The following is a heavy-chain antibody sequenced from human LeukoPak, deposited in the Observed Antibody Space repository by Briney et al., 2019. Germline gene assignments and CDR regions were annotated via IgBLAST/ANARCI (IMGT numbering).Heavy chain of an antibody. V-gene: IGHV4-59*12. CDR2: IYYSGST. D-gene: IGHD5-24*01. CDR1: GGSISSYY. Sequence: PSETLSLTCTVSGGSISSYYWSWIRQPPGKGLEWIGYIYYSGSTNYNPSLKSRVTISVDTSKNQFSLKLSSVTAADTAVYYCAREMATLNWFDPWGQGTLVTVSS. J-gene: IGHJ5*02. CDR3: AREMATLNWFDP.